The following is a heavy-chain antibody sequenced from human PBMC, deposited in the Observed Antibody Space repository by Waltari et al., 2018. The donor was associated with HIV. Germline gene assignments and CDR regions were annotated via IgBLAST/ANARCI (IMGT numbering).Heavy chain of an antibody. J-gene: IGHJ2*01. CDR2: ISAGGVST. Sequence: EVQLLESGGGLVQPGGSLRLSCAASGFPFSSYAMRWVRQAPGKGLEWVSAISAGGVSTYYADSVKGRFTISRDNSKNTVYLQMNSLRGEDTAVYYCARDLGGYWYFDLWGRGTLVTVSS. V-gene: IGHV3-23*01. CDR1: GFPFSSYA. D-gene: IGHD3-16*01. CDR3: ARDLGGYWYFDL.